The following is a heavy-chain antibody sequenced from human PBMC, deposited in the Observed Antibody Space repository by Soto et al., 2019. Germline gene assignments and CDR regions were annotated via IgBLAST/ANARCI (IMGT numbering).Heavy chain of an antibody. V-gene: IGHV1-3*01. CDR1: GYTFTSYA. J-gene: IGHJ5*01. Sequence: GASVKVSCKASGYTFTSYAMHCVRQAPGQRLEWMGWINAGNGNTKYSQKFQGRVTINPDPSNNQLSLQLNSVTPDDTAVYYCVRLVGNSWLESWGPGTLVTVSS. D-gene: IGHD2-2*01. CDR3: VRLVGNSWLES. CDR2: INAGNGNT.